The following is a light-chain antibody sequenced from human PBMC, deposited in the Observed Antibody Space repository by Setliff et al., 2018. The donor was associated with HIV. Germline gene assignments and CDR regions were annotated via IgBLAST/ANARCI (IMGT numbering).Light chain of an antibody. CDR3: CSNTGSNTHV. CDR2: QAT. V-gene: IGLV2-23*01. J-gene: IGLJ1*01. CDR1: SNDVGRYDL. Sequence: QSVLTQPASVSGSPGQSITISCTGTSNDVGRYDLVSWYQQHPARAPKLIIYQATRRPSGVSNRFSGSKSGNVASLTISGLQAEDEADYYCCSNTGSNTHVFGSGTKVTVL.